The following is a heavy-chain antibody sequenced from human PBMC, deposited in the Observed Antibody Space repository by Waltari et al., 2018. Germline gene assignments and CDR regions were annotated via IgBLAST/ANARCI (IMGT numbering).Heavy chain of an antibody. J-gene: IGHJ3*02. CDR3: AKEQQLGAFDI. Sequence: EVQLVESGGVVVQPGGSLRLSCAASGFTFDDYAMHWVRQAPGNGLEWVSLISWDGGSTYYADSVKGRFTISRDNSKNSLYLQMNSLRAEDTALYYCAKEQQLGAFDIWGQGTMVTVSS. V-gene: IGHV3-43D*04. CDR1: GFTFDDYA. CDR2: ISWDGGST. D-gene: IGHD6-13*01.